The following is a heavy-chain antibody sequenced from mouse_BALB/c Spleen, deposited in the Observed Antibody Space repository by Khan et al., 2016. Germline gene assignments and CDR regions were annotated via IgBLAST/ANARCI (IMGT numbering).Heavy chain of an antibody. Sequence: QVQLQQSGAELMKPGASGKISCKATGYTFSSYWIEWVKQRPGHGLEWIGEILPRSGTTNYNEKFKGKATFTADTSSNTAYMQLSSLTSEDSAVYYCARRAKPDYWGQGTTLTVSS. CDR1: GYTFSSYW. CDR2: ILPRSGTT. V-gene: IGHV1-9*01. J-gene: IGHJ2*01. CDR3: ARRAKPDY. D-gene: IGHD1-1*01.